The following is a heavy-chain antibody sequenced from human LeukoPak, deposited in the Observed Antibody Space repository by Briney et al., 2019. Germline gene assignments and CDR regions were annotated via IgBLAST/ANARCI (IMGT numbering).Heavy chain of an antibody. CDR3: AGSRGSYYGFDY. CDR1: GFTFSSYS. Sequence: PGGSLRLSCAASGFTFSSYSMNWVRQAPGKGLEWVSSISSSSSYIYYADSVKGRFTISRDNAKNSLYLQMNSLRAEDTAVYYCAGSRGSYYGFDYWGQGTLVTVSS. CDR2: ISSSSSYI. D-gene: IGHD1-26*01. J-gene: IGHJ4*02. V-gene: IGHV3-21*04.